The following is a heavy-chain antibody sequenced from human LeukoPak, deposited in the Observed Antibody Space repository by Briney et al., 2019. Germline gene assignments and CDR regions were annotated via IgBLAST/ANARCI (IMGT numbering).Heavy chain of an antibody. V-gene: IGHV3-11*04. CDR3: ARRATTERGHSYGLDY. J-gene: IGHJ4*02. CDR2: ISTSDNYI. D-gene: IGHD5-18*01. CDR1: GFTFSDYY. Sequence: GGSLRLSCAASGFTFSDYYMSWIRQAPGKGLEWVSYISTSDNYIYYADSVTGRFTISRDNAKNSLYLQMNSLRAEDTAMYYCARRATTERGHSYGLDYWGQGTLVTVSS.